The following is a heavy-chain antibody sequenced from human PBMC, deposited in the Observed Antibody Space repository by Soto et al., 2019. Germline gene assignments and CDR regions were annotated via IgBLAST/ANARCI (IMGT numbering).Heavy chain of an antibody. D-gene: IGHD3-10*01. CDR1: GGTFSSYA. Sequence: SVKVSCKAPGGTFSSYAISWVRQAPGQGLEWMGGIIPIFGTANYAQKFQGRVTITADESTSTAYMELSSLRSEDTAVYYCYYGSGSYYADYWGQGTLVTVSS. V-gene: IGHV1-69*13. CDR2: IIPIFGTA. J-gene: IGHJ4*02. CDR3: YYGSGSYYADY.